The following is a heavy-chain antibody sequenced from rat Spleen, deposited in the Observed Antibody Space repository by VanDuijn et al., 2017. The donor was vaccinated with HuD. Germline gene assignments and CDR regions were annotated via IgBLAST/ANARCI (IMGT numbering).Heavy chain of an antibody. J-gene: IGHJ2*01. V-gene: IGHV5-29*01. D-gene: IGHD1-3*01. CDR1: GFTFSDYG. CDR3: ARHAGDYGSYFDY. Sequence: EVQLVKSGGGLVQPGRSLKLSCAASGFTFSDYGMAWVRQAPTKGLEWVATITNSGGSTYYPDSVKGRFTISRDNAKSILYLQVDSLRSEDTTIYYCARHAGDYGSYFDYWGQGVMVTVSS. CDR2: ITNSGGST.